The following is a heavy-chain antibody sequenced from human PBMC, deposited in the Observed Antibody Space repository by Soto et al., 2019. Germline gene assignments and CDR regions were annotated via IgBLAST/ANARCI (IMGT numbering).Heavy chain of an antibody. CDR1: GGSISSGDYY. J-gene: IGHJ6*02. CDR2: IYYSGST. CDR3: ARTENWNYGMDV. D-gene: IGHD1-1*01. V-gene: IGHV4-30-4*01. Sequence: SETLSLTCTVSGGSISSGDYYWSWIRQPPGKGLEWIGYIYYSGSTHYNPSLKSRVTVSVDTSKNQFSLKLSSVTAADTAVYYCARTENWNYGMDVWGQGTTVTVSS.